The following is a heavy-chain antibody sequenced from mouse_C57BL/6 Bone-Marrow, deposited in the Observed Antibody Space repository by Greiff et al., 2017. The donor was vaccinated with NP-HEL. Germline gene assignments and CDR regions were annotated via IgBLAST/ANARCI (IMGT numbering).Heavy chain of an antibody. CDR3: AREGDGGDY. CDR1: GYSITSGYY. Sequence: VQLQESGPGLVKPSQSLSLTCSVTGYSITSGYYWNWIRQFPGNKLEWIGYISYDGSNNYNPSLKNRISITRDTSKNQFFLKLNSVTTEDTATYYCAREGDGGDYWGQGTTLTVSS. CDR2: ISYDGSN. D-gene: IGHD2-3*01. V-gene: IGHV3-6*01. J-gene: IGHJ2*01.